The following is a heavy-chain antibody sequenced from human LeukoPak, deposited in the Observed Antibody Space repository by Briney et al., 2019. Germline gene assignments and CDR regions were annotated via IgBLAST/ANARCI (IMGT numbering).Heavy chain of an antibody. D-gene: IGHD3-22*01. CDR1: GYRFTNYW. V-gene: IGHV5-51*01. CDR2: INPGDSDT. CDR3: AAPHYYDSSGQVNP. J-gene: IGHJ5*02. Sequence: GESLKISCKGSGYRFTNYWIGWVRQMPGKGLEWMGIINPGDSDTRYNPSFQGQVTISADKSISTAYLHWTSLKASDTAMYYCAAPHYYDSSGQVNPWGQGTLVTVSS.